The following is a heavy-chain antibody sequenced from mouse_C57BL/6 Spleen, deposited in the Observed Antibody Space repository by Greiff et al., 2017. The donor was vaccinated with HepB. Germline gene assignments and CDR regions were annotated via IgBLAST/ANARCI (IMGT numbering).Heavy chain of an antibody. V-gene: IGHV14-1*01. CDR2: IDPEDGDT. J-gene: IGHJ3*01. CDR1: GFNIKDYY. CDR3: TLVGGDSSGYLAY. Sequence: EVQLQQSGAELVRPGASVKLSCTASGFNIKDYYMHWVKQRPEQGLEWIGRIDPEDGDTEYAPKFQGKATMTADTSSNTAYLQLSSLTSEDTAVYCCTLVGGDSSGYLAYWGQGTLVTVSA. D-gene: IGHD3-2*02.